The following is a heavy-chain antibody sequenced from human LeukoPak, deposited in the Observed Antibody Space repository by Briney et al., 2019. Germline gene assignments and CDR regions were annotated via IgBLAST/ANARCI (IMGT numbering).Heavy chain of an antibody. CDR1: GFTYISFW. CDR3: ARVVTWFDP. CDR2: IKEDGSML. Sequence: GSLRLSCAASGFTYISFWMSWVRQAPGKGLEWVAHIKEDGSMLSYLDSVKGRFTISRDNAKNSAYLQMNSLRAEDTAVYYCARVVTWFDPWGQGSLVTVSS. V-gene: IGHV3-7*04. J-gene: IGHJ5*02.